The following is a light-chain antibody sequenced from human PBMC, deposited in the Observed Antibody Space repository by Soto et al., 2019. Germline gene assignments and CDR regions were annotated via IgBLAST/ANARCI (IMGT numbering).Light chain of an antibody. CDR2: ATS. CDR1: QGIRNH. Sequence: DIQMTQSPFSLSASVGDRVTITCRASQGIRNHLAWYQQKPGKAPKRLIYATSTLESGVPLRFSGSGFEKEFTLTISNLQPADFATYYCLQHNSYPLTFGGGTRVEIK. CDR3: LQHNSYPLT. J-gene: IGKJ4*01. V-gene: IGKV1-17*02.